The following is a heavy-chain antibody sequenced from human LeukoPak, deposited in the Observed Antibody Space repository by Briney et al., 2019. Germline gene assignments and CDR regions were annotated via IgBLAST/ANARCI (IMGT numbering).Heavy chain of an antibody. V-gene: IGHV3-74*01. CDR3: ARDNGEAYYYYYYMDV. CDR1: GFTFSSYW. D-gene: IGHD2-8*01. CDR2: INTDGSST. J-gene: IGHJ6*03. Sequence: GGSLRLSCAASGFTFSSYWMHWVRQAPGKGLVWVSRINTDGSSTSYADSVKGRFTISRDNAKNTLYLQMNSLRAEDTAVYYCARDNGEAYYYYYYMDVWGKGTTVTVSS.